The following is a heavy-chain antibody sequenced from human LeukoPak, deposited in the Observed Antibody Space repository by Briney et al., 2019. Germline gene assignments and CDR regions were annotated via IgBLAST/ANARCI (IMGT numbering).Heavy chain of an antibody. CDR3: ARDFPRRRGVIITGGFDY. CDR1: GYTFTGYY. CDR2: INPNSGGT. J-gene: IGHJ4*02. Sequence: GASVKVSCKASGYTFTGYYMHWVRQAPGQGLEWMGWINPNSGGTNYAQKFQGRVTMTRDTSISTAYMELSRLRSDDTAVYYCARDFPRRRGVIITGGFDYWGQGTLVTVSS. V-gene: IGHV1-2*02. D-gene: IGHD3-10*01.